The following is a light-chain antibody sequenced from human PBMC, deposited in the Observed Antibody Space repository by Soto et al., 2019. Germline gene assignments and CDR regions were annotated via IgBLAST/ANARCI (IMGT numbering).Light chain of an antibody. CDR2: GAS. CDR3: QQYGGSSWT. CDR1: QSLSASY. J-gene: IGKJ1*01. V-gene: IGKV3-20*01. Sequence: EIVLTQSPGTLSLSPGERATLFCRASQSLSASYLAWYQQKPGQAPRLLVYGASSRATGIPDRFGGSGSGTDFTLIISRLEPEDFAVYYCQQYGGSSWTFGQGTKVEIK.